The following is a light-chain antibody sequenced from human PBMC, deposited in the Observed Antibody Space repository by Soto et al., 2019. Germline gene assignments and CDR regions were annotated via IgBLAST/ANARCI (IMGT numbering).Light chain of an antibody. CDR1: ISDVGNYDL. J-gene: IGLJ3*02. Sequence: QSALTQPASVSGSPGQSITISCTGTISDVGNYDLVSWYQHHPGEAPKLMMYEATRRPSGISDRFSGSKSGNTASLTISGLQAEDEAHYYCCSYAGSNSWVFGGGTKLTVL. CDR2: EAT. CDR3: CSYAGSNSWV. V-gene: IGLV2-23*01.